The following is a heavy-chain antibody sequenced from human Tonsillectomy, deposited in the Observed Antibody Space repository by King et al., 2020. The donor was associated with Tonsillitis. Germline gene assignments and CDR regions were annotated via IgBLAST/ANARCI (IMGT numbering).Heavy chain of an antibody. CDR3: ARVPAAARTFEGRSLGWVDP. CDR1: GGSISSYY. CDR2: IYYSGST. J-gene: IGHJ5*02. D-gene: IGHD6-13*01. Sequence: VQLQESGPGLVKPSETLSLTCTVSGGSISSYYWSWIRQPPGKGLEWIGYIYYSGSTNYNPSLKSRVTISVDTSKNQFSLKLSSVTAADTAVYYCARVPAAARTFEGRSLGWVDPWGQGTLVTVSS. V-gene: IGHV4-59*01.